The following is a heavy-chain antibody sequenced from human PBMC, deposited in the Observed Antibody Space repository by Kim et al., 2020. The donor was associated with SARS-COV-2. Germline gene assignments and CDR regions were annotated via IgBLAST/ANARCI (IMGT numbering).Heavy chain of an antibody. Sequence: GGSLRLSCAASGFTFSSYGMHWVRQAPGKGLEWVAVISYDGSNKYYADSVKGRFTISRDNSKNTLYLQMNILRAEDTAVYYCAKAGGIAAARSPFDYWGQGTLVTVSS. J-gene: IGHJ4*02. CDR1: GFTFSSYG. CDR2: ISYDGSNK. D-gene: IGHD6-13*01. CDR3: AKAGGIAAARSPFDY. V-gene: IGHV3-30*18.